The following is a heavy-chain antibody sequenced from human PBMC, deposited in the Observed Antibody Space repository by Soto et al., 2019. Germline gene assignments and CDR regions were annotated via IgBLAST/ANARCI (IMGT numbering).Heavy chain of an antibody. CDR1: GFTVSSNY. CDR2: IYSGGNT. D-gene: IGHD2-2*01. J-gene: IGHJ4*02. CDR3: ARITTTTLGDY. Sequence: EVQLVESGGGLVQPGGSLRLSCAASGFTVSSNYMSWVRQAPGKGLEWVSVIYSGGNTYYADSVKGRFTISRDNSKNTLYLQMNSLRAEDTAVYYCARITTTTLGDYWGQGTLVTVSS. V-gene: IGHV3-66*01.